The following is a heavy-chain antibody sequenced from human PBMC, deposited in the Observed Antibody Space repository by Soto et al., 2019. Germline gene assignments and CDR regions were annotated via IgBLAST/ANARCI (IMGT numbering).Heavy chain of an antibody. J-gene: IGHJ4*02. Sequence: GWSLRLACQSSVFNFDNYGMQWVRQAPGKGLEWVAVITYDGSNKYYADSVKGRFTISRDNSKNTLSLHLNTLKPEDTAVYHCAKDRVGGTFYTPLGFWGQGTLVTVSS. V-gene: IGHV3-30*18. CDR1: VFNFDNYG. D-gene: IGHD1-7*01. CDR2: ITYDGSNK. CDR3: AKDRVGGTFYTPLGF.